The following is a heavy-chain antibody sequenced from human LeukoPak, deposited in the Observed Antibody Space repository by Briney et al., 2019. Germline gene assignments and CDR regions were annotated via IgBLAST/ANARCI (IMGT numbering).Heavy chain of an antibody. J-gene: IGHJ4*02. CDR1: GYSFTNYW. D-gene: IGHD3-22*01. Sequence: GESLKISCKGSGYSFTNYWIGWVRQMPGKGLEWMGIIYPGDSDTRYSPSFQGQVTISADKSISTAYLQWSSLKASDTAMYYCARVGFYYDSSGYYQYFDYWGQGTLVTVSS. CDR3: ARVGFYYDSSGYYQYFDY. CDR2: IYPGDSDT. V-gene: IGHV5-51*01.